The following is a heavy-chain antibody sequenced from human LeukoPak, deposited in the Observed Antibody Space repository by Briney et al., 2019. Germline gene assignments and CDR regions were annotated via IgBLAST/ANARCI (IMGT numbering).Heavy chain of an antibody. D-gene: IGHD6-19*01. V-gene: IGHV5-51*01. Sequence: GESLKISCKVSGYKFNSYWIGWVRQVPRKGLEWMGIIYPGDSDTRYSPSFQGQVTISADKSISTAYLQWSSLKASDTAMYYCARKVAVTGEEDYWGQGTLVTVSS. CDR3: ARKVAVTGEEDY. CDR2: IYPGDSDT. CDR1: GYKFNSYW. J-gene: IGHJ4*02.